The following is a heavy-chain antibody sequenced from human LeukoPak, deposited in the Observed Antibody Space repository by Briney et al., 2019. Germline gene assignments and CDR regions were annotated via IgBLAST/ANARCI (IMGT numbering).Heavy chain of an antibody. D-gene: IGHD6-19*01. CDR1: GYTFNHYG. Sequence: ASVKVSCKGSGYTFNHYGISWVRQAPGQGLEWMGWISAYNGDTHYALKFQGRVTMTTDTSTTTAYMEMRSLGSDDTAVYYCARDPSNTSGWYAYFDFWGQGTLVTVSS. V-gene: IGHV1-18*01. CDR2: ISAYNGDT. CDR3: ARDPSNTSGWYAYFDF. J-gene: IGHJ4*02.